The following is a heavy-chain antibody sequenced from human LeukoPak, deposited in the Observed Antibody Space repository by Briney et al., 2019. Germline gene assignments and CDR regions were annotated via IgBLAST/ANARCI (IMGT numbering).Heavy chain of an antibody. V-gene: IGHV3-30*03. CDR3: ARVYGDYEYYFDY. D-gene: IGHD4-17*01. CDR1: GFTFSSYG. CDR2: ISYDGSNK. J-gene: IGHJ4*02. Sequence: GGSLRLSCAASGFTFSSYGMHWVRQAPGKGLEWVAVISYDGSNKYYADSVKGRFTISRDNSKNTLYLQMNSLRAEDTALYYCARVYGDYEYYFDYWGQGTLVTVSS.